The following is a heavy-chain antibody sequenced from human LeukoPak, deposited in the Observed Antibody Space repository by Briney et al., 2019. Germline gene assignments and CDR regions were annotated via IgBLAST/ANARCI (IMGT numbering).Heavy chain of an antibody. CDR2: ISYEGSNK. J-gene: IGHJ5*02. D-gene: IGHD2-15*01. CDR3: AKDFCSGGSCDRYNWFDP. V-gene: IGHV3-30*18. Sequence: GGSPRLSCAASGFTFSSYGMHWVRQAPGKGLGWVAVISYEGSNKYYEDSVKGRFTISRDTSKNSLYLQMTSLRAEDTAVYYCAKDFCSGGSCDRYNWFDPWGQGTLVTVSS. CDR1: GFTFSSYG.